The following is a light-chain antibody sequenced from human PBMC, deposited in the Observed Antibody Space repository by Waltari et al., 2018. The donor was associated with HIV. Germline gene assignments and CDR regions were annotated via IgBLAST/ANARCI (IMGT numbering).Light chain of an antibody. CDR1: QSVNND. Sequence: IVMTQSPAILPVSPGERAILSCRASQSVNNDLAWYQQRPGQGPRLLIYVASTRATGIPARFSFSGSGTDFTLTLSSLQSEDVAVYSCQQYNNWPPAWTFGRGSQVEIK. J-gene: IGKJ1*01. V-gene: IGKV3-15*01. CDR2: VAS. CDR3: QQYNNWPPAWT.